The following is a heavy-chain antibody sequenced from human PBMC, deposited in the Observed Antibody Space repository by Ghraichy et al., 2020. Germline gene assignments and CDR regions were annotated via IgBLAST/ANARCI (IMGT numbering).Heavy chain of an antibody. Sequence: SETLSLTCAVYGGSFSGYYWSWIRQPPGKGLEWIGEINHSGSTNYNPSLKSRVTISVDTSKNQFSLELSSVTAADTAVYYCARNPVGATAPSDYWGQGTLLTVSS. CDR3: ARNPVGATAPSDY. D-gene: IGHD1-26*01. CDR2: INHSGST. CDR1: GGSFSGYY. V-gene: IGHV4-34*01. J-gene: IGHJ4*02.